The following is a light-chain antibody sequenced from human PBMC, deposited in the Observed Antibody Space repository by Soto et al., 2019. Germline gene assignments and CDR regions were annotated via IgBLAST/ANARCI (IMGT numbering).Light chain of an antibody. CDR2: EVS. CDR3: SSYAGSNNYV. Sequence: QSVLTQPPSASGSPGRSVTFSCTGTSSDVGAHNFVSWHQQHPGKAPKLMVYEVSKRPSGVPDRFSGSRSGNTASLTVSGLQAEDEADYYCSSYAGSNNYVFGTG. V-gene: IGLV2-8*01. CDR1: SSDVGAHNF. J-gene: IGLJ1*01.